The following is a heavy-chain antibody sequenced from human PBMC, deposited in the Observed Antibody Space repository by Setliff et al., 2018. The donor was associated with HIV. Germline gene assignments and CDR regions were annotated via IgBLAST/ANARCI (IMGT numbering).Heavy chain of an antibody. Sequence: SETLSLTCTVSRGSISTYYWNWIRQSPGKGLEWIGYINHSGSTNYNPSLKTRVTISVDTSKNQFSLKLSSVTAADTAIYYCARGSRSHGGMFGYWGQGTLVTVSS. J-gene: IGHJ4*02. V-gene: IGHV4-59*12. CDR3: ARGSRSHGGMFGY. CDR1: RGSISTYY. CDR2: INHSGST. D-gene: IGHD6-13*01.